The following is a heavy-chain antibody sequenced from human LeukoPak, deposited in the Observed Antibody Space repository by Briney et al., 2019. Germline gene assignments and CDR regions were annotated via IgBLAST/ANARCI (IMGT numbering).Heavy chain of an antibody. V-gene: IGHV4-4*07. CDR1: GASFSSYY. J-gene: IGHJ5*02. Sequence: SETLSLTGRVLGASFSSYYWSWIRQPAGKGQEWIGRIYTSGSTNYNPSLKSRVTMSVDTSKNQFSLKLSSVTAADTAVYYCARGNSPTSGYDTWGQGTLVTVSS. CDR2: IYTSGST. CDR3: ARGNSPTSGYDT. D-gene: IGHD5-12*01.